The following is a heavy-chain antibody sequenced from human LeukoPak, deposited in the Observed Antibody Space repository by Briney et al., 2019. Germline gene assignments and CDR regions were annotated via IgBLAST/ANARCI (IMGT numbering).Heavy chain of an antibody. CDR3: GRDSADVLSGYFEN. D-gene: IGHD3-3*01. V-gene: IGHV4-4*07. CDR2: IYGSGSA. J-gene: IGHJ4*02. Sequence: PSETLSLTCTVSGGSIGTYYWSWIRQPAGKGLEWIGRIYGSGSANYNPSLESRLIMSMDKSKNQFSLKLNSVTAADTGVYYCGRDSADVLSGYFENWGQGTLVTVSS. CDR1: GGSIGTYY.